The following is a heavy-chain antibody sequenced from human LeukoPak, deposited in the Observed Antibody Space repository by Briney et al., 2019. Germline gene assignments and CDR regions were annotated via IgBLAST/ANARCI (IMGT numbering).Heavy chain of an antibody. J-gene: IGHJ5*02. CDR3: ARNGYRSGGSCDRFDP. D-gene: IGHD2-15*01. CDR2: IIPIFGTA. Sequence: ASVKVSCKASGGTFSSYAISWVRQAPGQGLEWMGGIIPIFGTANYAQKFQGRVTITADESTSTAYMELSSLRSEDTAVYYCARNGYRSGGSCDRFDPWGQGTLVTVSS. CDR1: GGTFSSYA. V-gene: IGHV1-69*13.